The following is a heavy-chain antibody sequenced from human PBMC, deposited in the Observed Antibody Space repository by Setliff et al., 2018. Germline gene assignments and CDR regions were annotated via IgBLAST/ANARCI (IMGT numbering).Heavy chain of an antibody. D-gene: IGHD2-2*01. CDR1: GVSVASHY. Sequence: PSETLSLTCTVSGVSVASHYWSWIRQAPGTGLEWIAYVHDNGETNQNPSLKSRVTISVDTSKNQFSLILRSVTAADTAVYYCARGRMRGSCSGPSCTYDPFDIWGQGTPVTVSS. CDR3: ARGRMRGSCSGPSCTYDPFDI. V-gene: IGHV4-59*02. J-gene: IGHJ3*02. CDR2: VHDNGET.